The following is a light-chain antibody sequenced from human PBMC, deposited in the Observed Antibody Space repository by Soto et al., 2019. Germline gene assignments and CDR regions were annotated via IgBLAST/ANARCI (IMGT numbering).Light chain of an antibody. Sequence: QSVLTQPPSVSAAPRQRVTISCSGSTSNIGKNYVSWYQQVPGTAPKLLIYDNNKRPSGIPDRFSASKSGTSATLGITGLQTGDEADYYYGTWDSSLGAVLFGGGTKLTVL. J-gene: IGLJ2*01. V-gene: IGLV1-51*01. CDR2: DNN. CDR1: TSNIGKNY. CDR3: GTWDSSLGAVL.